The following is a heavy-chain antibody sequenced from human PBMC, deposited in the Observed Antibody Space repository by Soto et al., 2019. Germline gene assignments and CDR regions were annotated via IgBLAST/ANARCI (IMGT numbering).Heavy chain of an antibody. J-gene: IGHJ4*02. V-gene: IGHV3-30-3*01. CDR3: ARDSPWELLPPSFDY. CDR1: GFTFSSYA. D-gene: IGHD1-26*01. Sequence: QVQLVESGGGVVQPGRSLRLSCAASGFTFSSYAMHWVRQAPGKGLEWVAVISYDGSNKYYADFVKGRFTISRDNSKNTLYLQMNSLRAEDTAVYYCARDSPWELLPPSFDYWGQGTLVTVSS. CDR2: ISYDGSNK.